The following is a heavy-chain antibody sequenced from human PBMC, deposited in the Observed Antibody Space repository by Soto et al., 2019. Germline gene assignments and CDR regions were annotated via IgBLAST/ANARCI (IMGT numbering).Heavy chain of an antibody. J-gene: IGHJ4*02. D-gene: IGHD1-26*01. Sequence: PAWSLGLSCAASGFTFSAYAMTGVRQAAGKGLEWVSALTPGGETTYYIDSVKGRFTISRDNAKNSLYLQMNSLTAADKAVYSCVKDSPLSGNYQDLYYWGQGTRVTVSS. CDR3: VKDSPLSGNYQDLYY. CDR1: GFTFSAYA. CDR2: LTPGGETT. V-gene: IGHV3-23*01.